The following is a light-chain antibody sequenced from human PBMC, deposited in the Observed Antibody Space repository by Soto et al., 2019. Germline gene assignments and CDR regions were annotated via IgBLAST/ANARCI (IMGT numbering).Light chain of an antibody. V-gene: IGKV3-11*01. CDR1: QSVSSY. Sequence: EIVLTQSPATLSLSPGERATLSCRASQSVSSYLAWYQQKPGQPPRLVIYDASNRATGIPARFSGSGSGTDFTLTISSLEPEDFAVYYCQQRSNWPLNFGGGTNVEIK. J-gene: IGKJ4*01. CDR3: QQRSNWPLN. CDR2: DAS.